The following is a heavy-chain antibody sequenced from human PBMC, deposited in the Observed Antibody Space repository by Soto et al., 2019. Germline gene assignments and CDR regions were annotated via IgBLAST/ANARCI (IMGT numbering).Heavy chain of an antibody. CDR1: GFTFNRYG. Sequence: QMQLVESGGGVVQPGRSLRLSCVASGFTFNRYGMHWVRQAPGKGLEWVALISFDGSDKFYLDSVKGRFTLSRDNSKNTMFPQMNNLRSEDTALYYCAKDRTTGTQGLFYGLDVWGQGTTVTVSS. D-gene: IGHD4-4*01. CDR3: AKDRTTGTQGLFYGLDV. V-gene: IGHV3-30*18. CDR2: ISFDGSDK. J-gene: IGHJ6*01.